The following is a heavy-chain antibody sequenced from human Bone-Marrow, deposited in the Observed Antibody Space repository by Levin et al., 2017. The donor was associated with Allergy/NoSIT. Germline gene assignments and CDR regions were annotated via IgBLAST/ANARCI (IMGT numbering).Heavy chain of an antibody. CDR1: GFTFNMFP. D-gene: IGHD7-27*01. V-gene: IGHV3-48*02. CDR3: ARDNWGSFDY. Sequence: PGGSLRLSCAVSGFTFNMFPLNWVRQAPGKGLEWLSYISRTGENMFYADSVRGRFTISRDNAKSSLFLQMNSLRDEDTAVYYCARDNWGSFDYWGQGTLVTVSS. J-gene: IGHJ4*02. CDR2: ISRTGENM.